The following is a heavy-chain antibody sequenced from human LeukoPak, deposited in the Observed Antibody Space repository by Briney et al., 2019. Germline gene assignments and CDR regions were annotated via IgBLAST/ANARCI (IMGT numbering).Heavy chain of an antibody. CDR3: ARVVDGYGMDV. J-gene: IGHJ6*04. V-gene: IGHV3-53*01. CDR2: IYSGGST. D-gene: IGHD4-17*01. Sequence: GGSLRLSCAASGFTVSSNYMSWVRQAPGKGLEWVSVIYSGGSTYYADSVKDRFTISRDNSKNTLYLQMNSLRAEDTAVYYCARVVDGYGMDVWGKGTTVTVSS. CDR1: GFTVSSNY.